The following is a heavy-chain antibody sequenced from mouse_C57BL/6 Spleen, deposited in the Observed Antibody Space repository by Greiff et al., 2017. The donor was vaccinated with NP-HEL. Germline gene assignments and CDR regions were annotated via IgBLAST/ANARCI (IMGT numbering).Heavy chain of an antibody. CDR1: GFSFNTYA. CDR3: VRQGSYYSNPGAIDY. J-gene: IGHJ4*01. V-gene: IGHV10-1*01. D-gene: IGHD2-5*01. CDR2: IRSKSNNYAT. Sequence: EVKLQESGGGLVQPKGSLKLSCAASGFSFNTYAMNWVRQAPGKGLEWVARIRSKSNNYATYYADSVKDRFTISRDDSESMLYLQMNNLKTEDTAMYYCVRQGSYYSNPGAIDYWGQGTSVTVSS.